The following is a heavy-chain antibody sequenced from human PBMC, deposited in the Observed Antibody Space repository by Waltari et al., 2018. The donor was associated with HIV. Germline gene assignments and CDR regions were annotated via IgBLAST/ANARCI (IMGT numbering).Heavy chain of an antibody. Sequence: QVQLVQSGAVVKKPGASVRISCETSGYPFISYALHWVRQAPGQRPEWMGWINVGNYNTKYSQKFQDRVTITGDTSASTGYLDLSSLTSEDTAVYFCAREYDFWSGGYHYYGMDVWGQGTTVTVSS. CDR1: GYPFISYA. CDR2: INVGNYNT. CDR3: AREYDFWSGGYHYYGMDV. V-gene: IGHV1-3*01. D-gene: IGHD3-3*01. J-gene: IGHJ6*02.